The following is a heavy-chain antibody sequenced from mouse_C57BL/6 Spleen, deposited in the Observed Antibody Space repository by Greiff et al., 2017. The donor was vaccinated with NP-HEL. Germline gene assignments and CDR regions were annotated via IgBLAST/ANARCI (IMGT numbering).Heavy chain of an antibody. CDR2: IWRGGST. D-gene: IGHD4-1*01. CDR3: AKKGLTGTGAWFAY. J-gene: IGHJ3*01. Sequence: VKLKQSGPGLVQPSQSLSITCTVSGFSLTSYGVHWVRQSPGKGLEWLGVIWRGGSTDYNAAFMSRLSITKDNSKSQVFFKMNSLQADDTAIYYCAKKGLTGTGAWFAYWGQGTLVTVSA. V-gene: IGHV2-5*01. CDR1: GFSLTSYG.